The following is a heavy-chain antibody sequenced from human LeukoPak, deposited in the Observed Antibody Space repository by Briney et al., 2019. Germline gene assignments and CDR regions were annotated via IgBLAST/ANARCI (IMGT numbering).Heavy chain of an antibody. CDR3: ARGREKESDAFDI. CDR2: IIPIFGTA. V-gene: IGHV1-69*01. J-gene: IGHJ3*02. CDR1: GGTFRSYA. Sequence: SVKVSCKASGGTFRSYAISWVRQAPGQGLEWMGGIIPIFGTANYAQKFQGRVTITADESTSTAYMELSSLRSEDTAVYYCARGREKESDAFDIWGQXTKVTVSS. D-gene: IGHD3-10*01.